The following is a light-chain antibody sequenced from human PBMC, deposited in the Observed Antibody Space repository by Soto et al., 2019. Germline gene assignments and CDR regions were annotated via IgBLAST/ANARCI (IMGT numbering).Light chain of an antibody. CDR3: QQRSNWPPYT. J-gene: IGKJ2*01. CDR2: DAS. V-gene: IGKV3-11*01. Sequence: EIVLTQSPATLSLSPGERATLSCRASQSVSSYLAWYQQKPGQAPRLLIYDASNRATGIPARFSGSGSGTDFKLTISSLEPEDCAVYYCQQRSNWPPYTFGQGTKLEIK. CDR1: QSVSSY.